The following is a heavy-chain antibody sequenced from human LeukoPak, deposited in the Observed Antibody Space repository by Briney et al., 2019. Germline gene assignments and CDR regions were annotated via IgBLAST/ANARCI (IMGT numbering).Heavy chain of an antibody. CDR1: GHTFSIFW. CDR2: IYPGDSDT. D-gene: IGHD3-10*01. J-gene: IGHJ4*02. CDR3: ARHKGYYGSGTTGLDY. V-gene: IGHV5-51*01. Sequence: GESLKISCKTSGHTFSIFWIGWVRQMPGKGLEWIGMIYPGDSDTRYSPSFQGRVTISADKSTNTAYLQWGSLKASDTAMYYCARHKGYYGSGTTGLDYWGQGTLVTVS.